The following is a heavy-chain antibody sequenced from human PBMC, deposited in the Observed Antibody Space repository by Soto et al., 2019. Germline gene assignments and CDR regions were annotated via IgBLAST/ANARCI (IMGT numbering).Heavy chain of an antibody. CDR1: GGTFSSYA. Sequence: QVQLVQSGAEVKKPGSSVKVSCKASGGTFSSYAISWVRQAPGQGLEWMGGIITIFGTANYAQKFQGRVTSTADESRSTPYMELSSLRSEDTAVYYCASEANYLGYCTNGVCLNWVAAGGQGTLLSVCS. J-gene: IGHJ5*02. CDR2: IITIFGTA. D-gene: IGHD2-8*01. V-gene: IGHV1-69*01. CDR3: ASEANYLGYCTNGVCLNWVAA.